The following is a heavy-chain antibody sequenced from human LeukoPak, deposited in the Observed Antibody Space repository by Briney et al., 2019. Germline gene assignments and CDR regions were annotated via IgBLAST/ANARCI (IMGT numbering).Heavy chain of an antibody. CDR1: GFIVSNNY. CDR2: LYTGGNT. J-gene: IGHJ4*02. Sequence: GGSLRLSCAVSGFIVSNNYMSWVRQAPGKGLEWLSVLYTGGNTSYADSVRGRFTISRDNSKNTLYLHMDSLGAEDTAAYYCARGGPDFDYWGQGTLVIVSS. CDR3: ARGGPDFDY. D-gene: IGHD3-16*01. V-gene: IGHV3-53*01.